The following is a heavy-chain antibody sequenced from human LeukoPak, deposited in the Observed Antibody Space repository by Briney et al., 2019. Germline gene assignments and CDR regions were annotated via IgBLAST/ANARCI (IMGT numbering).Heavy chain of an antibody. CDR3: ARDQGIEVAVVTGPDY. Sequence: GGSLRLSCAASGFTFSNFGIHWVRQAPGKGLEWVAVIWYDGSNKYYADSVKGRFTISRDNSKNTLYLQMSSLRAEDTAVYYCARDQGIEVAVVTGPDYWGQGTLVTVSS. CDR1: GFTFSNFG. V-gene: IGHV3-33*01. D-gene: IGHD6-19*01. CDR2: IWYDGSNK. J-gene: IGHJ4*02.